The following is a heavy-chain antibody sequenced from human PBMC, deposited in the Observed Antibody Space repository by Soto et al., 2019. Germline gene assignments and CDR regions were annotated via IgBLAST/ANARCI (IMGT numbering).Heavy chain of an antibody. V-gene: IGHV3-66*01. CDR1: GFTVSSNT. CDR2: IYSGGGT. Sequence: EVQLVESGGGLVQPGGSLRLSCAASGFTVSSNTMSWVRQAPGKGLEWVSVIYSGGGTFYADSVKGRFTISRDISKNTLYLQMNSLRVEDTAVYYCVRGGGYGEHAVVDYWGQGTLVAVSS. J-gene: IGHJ4*02. CDR3: VRGGGYGEHAVVDY. D-gene: IGHD4-17*01.